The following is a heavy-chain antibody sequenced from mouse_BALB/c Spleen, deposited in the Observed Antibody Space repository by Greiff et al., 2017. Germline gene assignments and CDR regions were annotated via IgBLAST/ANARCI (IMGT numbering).Heavy chain of an antibody. CDR2: ISYDGSN. J-gene: IGHJ4*01. CDR1: GYSITSGYY. D-gene: IGHD4-1*01. Sequence: EVQLVESGPGLVKPSQSLSLTCSVTGYSITSGYYWNWIRQFPGNKLEWMGYISYDGSNNYNPSLKNRISITRDTSKNQFFLKLNSVTTEDTATYYCAREDWDVKYYAMDYWGQGTSVTVSS. V-gene: IGHV3-6*02. CDR3: AREDWDVKYYAMDY.